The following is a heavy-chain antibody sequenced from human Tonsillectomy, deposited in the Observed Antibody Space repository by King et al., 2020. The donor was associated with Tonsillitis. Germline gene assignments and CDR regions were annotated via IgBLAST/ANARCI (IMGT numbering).Heavy chain of an antibody. J-gene: IGHJ4*02. CDR1: GGSISSSSYY. V-gene: IGHV4-39*01. D-gene: IGHD3-22*01. Sequence: QQLQESGPGLVKPSETLSLTSTVSGGSISSSSYYWGWIRQPPGKGREWIGSIYYSRSTYYNPSLKSRVTMSVDTSNNQFSLKLSSVTAADTAVYYCARVSRLGIYYFDYRGQGTLVTVSS. CDR3: ARVSRLGIYYFDY. CDR2: IYYSRST.